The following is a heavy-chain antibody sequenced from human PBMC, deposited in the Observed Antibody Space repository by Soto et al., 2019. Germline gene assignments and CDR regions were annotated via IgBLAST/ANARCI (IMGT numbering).Heavy chain of an antibody. CDR1: GFTSSTYA. Sequence: DVQLLESGGGLVQPGGSLRLSCTAPGFTSSTYAVTWVRQAPGKGLEWVSPISGTSGTTYYADSVKGRFTISRDNFKNTLYLQMTSLRAEDTALYYCAKSASFGDTTRAFDMWGQGTMVTVSP. V-gene: IGHV3-23*01. CDR3: AKSASFGDTTRAFDM. D-gene: IGHD3-10*01. CDR2: ISGTSGTT. J-gene: IGHJ3*02.